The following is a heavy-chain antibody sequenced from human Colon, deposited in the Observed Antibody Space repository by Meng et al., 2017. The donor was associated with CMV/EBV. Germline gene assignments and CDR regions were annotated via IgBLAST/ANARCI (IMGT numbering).Heavy chain of an antibody. D-gene: IGHD3/OR15-3a*01. J-gene: IGHJ4*02. CDR1: GFTFSSYA. V-gene: IGHV3-30*04. Sequence: GGSLRLSCAASGFTFSSYAMHWVRQAPGKGLEWVASISYDGNKKKYADSVTGRFTISRDTPKDTLYLEVKSLTTDDTAIYYCARDKGTGAFDYWGQGSLVTVSS. CDR2: ISYDGNKK. CDR3: ARDKGTGAFDY.